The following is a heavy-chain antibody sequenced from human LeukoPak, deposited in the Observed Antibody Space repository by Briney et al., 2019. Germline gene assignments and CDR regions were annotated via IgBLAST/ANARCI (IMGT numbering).Heavy chain of an antibody. D-gene: IGHD2-15*01. CDR2: IYYSGST. V-gene: IGHV4-30-4*07. CDR1: GGSISSGGYS. Sequence: PSETLSLTCAVSGGSISSGGYSWSWIRQPPGKGLEWIGYIYYSGSTYYNPSLKSRVTISVDTSKNQFSLKLSSVTAADTAVYYCARDRCSGGSCYGGGWFDPWGQGTLVTVSS. J-gene: IGHJ5*02. CDR3: ARDRCSGGSCYGGGWFDP.